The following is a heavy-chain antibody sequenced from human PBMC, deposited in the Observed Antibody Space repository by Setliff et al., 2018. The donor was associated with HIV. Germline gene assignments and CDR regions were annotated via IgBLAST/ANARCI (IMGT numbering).Heavy chain of an antibody. CDR1: GFIFSNYR. Sequence: GESLKISCAASGFIFSNYRMNWVRQAPGKGLEWVSSISSSSTYTFYADSVKGRFTISRDNSKNTLYLQMNSLRAEDTAVYYCARGLSFYDPGGFDYWGQGTLVTVSS. CDR2: ISSSSTYT. J-gene: IGHJ4*02. CDR3: ARGLSFYDPGGFDY. D-gene: IGHD3-22*01. V-gene: IGHV3-21*01.